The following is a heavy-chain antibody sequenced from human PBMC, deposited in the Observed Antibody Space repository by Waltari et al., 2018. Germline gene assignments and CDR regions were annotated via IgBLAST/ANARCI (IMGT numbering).Heavy chain of an antibody. D-gene: IGHD3-22*01. J-gene: IGHJ6*02. Sequence: EVQLVDSGGGLVQPGGSLRLSCAASGFTVSSNSMIWVRQAPGKGLEWLVDIQSGGIAYYADSVKGRFTISRDTSKNTLYLQMNSLRSEDTGVYYCARDFGDDTTGYYGMDVWGQGTTVTVSS. CDR1: GFTVSSNS. CDR3: ARDFGDDTTGYYGMDV. CDR2: IQSGGIA. V-gene: IGHV3-66*02.